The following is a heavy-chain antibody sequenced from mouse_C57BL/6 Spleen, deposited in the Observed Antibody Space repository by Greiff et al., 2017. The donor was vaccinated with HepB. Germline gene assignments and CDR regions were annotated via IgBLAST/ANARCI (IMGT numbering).Heavy chain of an antibody. D-gene: IGHD1-1*01. CDR3: ARYGSSYPYAMDY. CDR2: IDPSDSYT. CDR1: GYTFTSYW. Sequence: VQLQQSGAELVMPGASVKLSCKASGYTFTSYWMHWVKQRPGQGLEWIGEIDPSDSYTNYNQKFKGKSTLTVDKSSSTAYMQLSSLTSEDSAVYYCARYGSSYPYAMDYWGQGTSVTVSS. V-gene: IGHV1-69*01. J-gene: IGHJ4*01.